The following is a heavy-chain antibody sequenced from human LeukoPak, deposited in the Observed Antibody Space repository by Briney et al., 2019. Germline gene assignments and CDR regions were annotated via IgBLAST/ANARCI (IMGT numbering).Heavy chain of an antibody. D-gene: IGHD2/OR15-2a*01. Sequence: ASMKVSCKASGYTFIGYYMHWVRQAPGQGLEWMGWINPNGDGTKYAQNFQGRVTMTRDTSISIAYMELSGLRSDDTAVYYCARATCNTDCAGFDPWGQGTLVTVSS. J-gene: IGHJ5*02. CDR2: INPNGDGT. CDR1: GYTFIGYY. CDR3: ARATCNTDCAGFDP. V-gene: IGHV1-2*02.